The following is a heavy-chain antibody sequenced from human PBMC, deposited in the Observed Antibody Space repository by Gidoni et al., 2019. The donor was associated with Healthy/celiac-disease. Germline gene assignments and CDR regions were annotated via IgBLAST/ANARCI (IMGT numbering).Heavy chain of an antibody. D-gene: IGHD6-19*01. V-gene: IGHV3-21*01. CDR2: ISSSSSYI. CDR1: GFPFSSYS. CDR3: ARDFIRYSSGWDEIFDP. J-gene: IGHJ5*02. Sequence: EVQLVESGGGLVKPGGSLRLSCAAPGFPFSSYSMNRVRPAPGTGLEWVPSISSSSSYIYDADAVKGRFTIARDNAKNSLYLQMNSLRAEDTAVYYCARDFIRYSSGWDEIFDPWGQGTLVTVFS.